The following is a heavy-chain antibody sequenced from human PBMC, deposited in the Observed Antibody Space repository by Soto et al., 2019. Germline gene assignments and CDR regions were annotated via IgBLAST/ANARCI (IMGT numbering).Heavy chain of an antibody. J-gene: IGHJ5*02. CDR1: GFTFSGYW. V-gene: IGHV3-7*03. D-gene: IGHD3-10*01. CDR2: IKQDGGEK. CDR3: AKGKSTGDIDWFDP. Sequence: RLSCAASGFTFSGYWMSWVRQAPGKGLEWVANIKQDGGEKKYVDSVKGRFIISRDNAKNSLYLQMNSLRAEDTAVYYCAKGKSTGDIDWFDPWGQGSLVTVYS.